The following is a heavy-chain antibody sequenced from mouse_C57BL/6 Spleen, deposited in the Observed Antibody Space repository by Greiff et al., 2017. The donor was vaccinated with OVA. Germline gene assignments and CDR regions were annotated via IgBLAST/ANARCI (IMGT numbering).Heavy chain of an antibody. CDR1: GFSLTSYG. CDR3: AKGAGKEEKNYFDY. Sequence: QVQLQQSGPGLVQPSQSLSITCTVSGFSLTSYGVHWVRQSPGKGLEWLGVIWRGGSTDYNAAFLSRLSITKDNSKSQVFFKMNSLQADDTAIYYCAKGAGKEEKNYFDYWGQGTTLTVSS. CDR2: IWRGGST. J-gene: IGHJ2*01. D-gene: IGHD3-3*01. V-gene: IGHV2-5*01.